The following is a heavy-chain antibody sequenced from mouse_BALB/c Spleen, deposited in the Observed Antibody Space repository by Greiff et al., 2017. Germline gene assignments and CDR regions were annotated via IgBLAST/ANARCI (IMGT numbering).Heavy chain of an antibody. Sequence: EVKLVESGAELVKPGASVKLSCTASGFNIKDTYMHWVKQRPEQGLEWIGRIDPANGNTKYDPKFQGKATITADTSSNTAYLQLSSLTSEDTAVYYCARGTYYDFWFAYWGQGTLVTVSA. J-gene: IGHJ3*01. V-gene: IGHV14-3*02. CDR3: ARGTYYDFWFAY. CDR1: GFNIKDTY. D-gene: IGHD2-4*01. CDR2: IDPANGNT.